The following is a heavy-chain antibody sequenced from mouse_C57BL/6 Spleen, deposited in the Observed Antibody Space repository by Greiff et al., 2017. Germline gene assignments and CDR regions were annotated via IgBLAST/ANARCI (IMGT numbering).Heavy chain of an antibody. V-gene: IGHV5-2*01. CDR3: ARQGLRRGYWYFDV. CDR1: EYEFPSHD. CDR2: INSDGGST. J-gene: IGHJ1*03. Sequence: EVKLMESGGGLVQPGESLKLSCESNEYEFPSHDMSWVRKTPEKRLELVAAINSDGGSTYYPDTMERRFIISRDNTKKTLYLQMSSLRSEDTALYYCARQGLRRGYWYFDVWGTGTTVTVSS. D-gene: IGHD2-4*01.